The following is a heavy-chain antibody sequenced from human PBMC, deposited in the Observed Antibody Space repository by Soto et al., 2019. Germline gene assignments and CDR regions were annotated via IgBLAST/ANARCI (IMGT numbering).Heavy chain of an antibody. D-gene: IGHD4-4*01. CDR3: AREPLGGAALQRTFDY. CDR1: GFTFSSYS. J-gene: IGHJ4*02. Sequence: PGGSLRLSCAASGFTFSSYSMNWVRQAPGKGLEWVSSISSSSSYIYYADSVKGRFTISRDNAKNSLYLQMNSLRAEDTAVYYCAREPLGGAALQRTFDYWGQGTLVTVSS. V-gene: IGHV3-21*01. CDR2: ISSSSSYI.